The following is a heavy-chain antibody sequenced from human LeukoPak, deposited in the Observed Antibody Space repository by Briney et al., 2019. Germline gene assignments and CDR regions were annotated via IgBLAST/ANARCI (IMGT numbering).Heavy chain of an antibody. J-gene: IGHJ1*01. CDR1: GFTFSNYA. D-gene: IGHD3-22*01. V-gene: IGHV3-30*04. CDR2: ISYDGSNK. Sequence: GGSLRPSRAASGFTFSNYAMHWVRQAPGKGLEWVAVISYDGSNKYYADSVKGRFTISRDNSKNTLYLQMNSLRAEDTAVYYCARKYNYDSSGCSEAEYFQHWGQGTLVTVSS. CDR3: ARKYNYDSSGCSEAEYFQH.